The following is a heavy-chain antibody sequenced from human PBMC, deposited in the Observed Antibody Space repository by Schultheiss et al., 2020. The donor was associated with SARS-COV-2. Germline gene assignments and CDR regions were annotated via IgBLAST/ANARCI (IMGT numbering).Heavy chain of an antibody. V-gene: IGHV4-59*08. CDR1: GGSISSYY. CDR3: ARRGDYGDYVDY. CDR2: MYYSGKS. D-gene: IGHD4-17*01. Sequence: SETLSLTCTVSGGSISSYYWSWIRQPPGKGLEWIADMYYSGKSDYNPTLRSRVTISIDTSKNQFSLKLSSVTPADTAVYYCARRGDYGDYVDYWGQGTLVTVSS. J-gene: IGHJ4*02.